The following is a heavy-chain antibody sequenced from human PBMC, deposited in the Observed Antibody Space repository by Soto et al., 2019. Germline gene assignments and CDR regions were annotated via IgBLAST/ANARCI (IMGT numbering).Heavy chain of an antibody. V-gene: IGHV1-69*01. CDR3: ARDGGRHSGGIDY. D-gene: IGHD1-26*01. CDR2: IIPIFGTA. Sequence: QVQLVQSGAEVKKPGSSVKVSYKASGGTFSSYSINWVRQAPGQGLEGMGEIIPIFGTANYAQKFQGRVMITADEATSTAYMELSSLRSEDTAVYYCARDGGRHSGGIDYWGQGTLVTVSS. J-gene: IGHJ4*02. CDR1: GGTFSSYS.